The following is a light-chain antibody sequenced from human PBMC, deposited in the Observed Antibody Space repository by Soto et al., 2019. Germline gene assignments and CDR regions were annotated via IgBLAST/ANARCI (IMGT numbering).Light chain of an antibody. CDR1: SSNIGSNA. J-gene: IGLJ1*01. CDR2: DNN. V-gene: IGLV1-44*01. CDR3: AAWDDSLNDFV. Sequence: QSVLTQPPSASGTPGQRVTISCSGSSSNIGSNAVNWYQQLPGTAPKLLIYDNNQLPSAVPDRFSGSKSGTSASLAISGLQSEDVADFYCAAWDDSLNDFVFGTGTKVTVL.